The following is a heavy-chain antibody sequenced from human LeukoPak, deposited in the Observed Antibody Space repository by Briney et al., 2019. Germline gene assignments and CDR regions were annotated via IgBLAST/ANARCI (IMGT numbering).Heavy chain of an antibody. CDR2: ISAYNGNT. Sequence: ASVKVSCTASGYTFTSYGISWVRQAPGQGLEWMGWISAYNGNTNYAQKLQGRVTMTTDTSTSTAYMELRSLRSDDTAVYYCARLAENPNYGEVYFDYWGQGTLVTVSS. J-gene: IGHJ4*02. CDR3: ARLAENPNYGEVYFDY. CDR1: GYTFTSYG. V-gene: IGHV1-18*01. D-gene: IGHD3-10*01.